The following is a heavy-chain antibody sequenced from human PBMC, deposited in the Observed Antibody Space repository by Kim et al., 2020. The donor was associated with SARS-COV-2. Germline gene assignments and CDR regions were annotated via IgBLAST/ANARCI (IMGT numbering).Heavy chain of an antibody. J-gene: IGHJ3*02. V-gene: IGHV4-4*09. CDR3: ARYQGGAIDAFDI. D-gene: IGHD2-2*01. Sequence: SDPSLKSRVAISVDTSKNQFSLRLSSVTAADTAVYYCARYQGGAIDAFDIWGQGTRVTVSS.